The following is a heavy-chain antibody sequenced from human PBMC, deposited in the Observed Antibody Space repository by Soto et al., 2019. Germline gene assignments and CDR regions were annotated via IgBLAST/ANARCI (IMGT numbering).Heavy chain of an antibody. D-gene: IGHD4-17*01. CDR3: AKDSTVTTSLYFYYYGFDV. CDR1: GFTFNHYA. CDR2: VSGRGGST. Sequence: VQLLESGGGLVQPGGSLRLACTASGFTFNHYAMSWVRQAPGKGPEWVSAVSGRGGSTKYADSVKGRFIISRDNSNSTLYLQMDSLRGEDTAVYYCAKDSTVTTSLYFYYYGFDVWGQGTTVTVSS. V-gene: IGHV3-23*01. J-gene: IGHJ6*01.